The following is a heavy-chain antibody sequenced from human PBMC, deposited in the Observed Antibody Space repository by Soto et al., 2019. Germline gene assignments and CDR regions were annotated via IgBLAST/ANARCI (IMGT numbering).Heavy chain of an antibody. V-gene: IGHV3-48*01. CDR2: ISSSSTI. J-gene: IGHJ4*02. D-gene: IGHD3-22*01. Sequence: EVQLVESGGGLVQPGGSLRLSCAASGFTFRSYSMNWVRQAPGKGLEWVSYISSSSTIYYADSVKGRFTISRDNAKNSLYLQMNSLRAEDTAVYYCARGAYYYDSSGLSYWGQGTLVTVSS. CDR3: ARGAYYYDSSGLSY. CDR1: GFTFRSYS.